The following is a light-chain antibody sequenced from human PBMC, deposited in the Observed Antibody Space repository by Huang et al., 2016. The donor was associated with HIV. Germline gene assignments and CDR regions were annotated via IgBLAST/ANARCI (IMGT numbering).Light chain of an antibody. CDR3: QQRSYWPPT. CDR1: HSVSSY. V-gene: IGKV3-11*01. CDR2: DAS. Sequence: EVVLTQSPATLSLSAGERATVSCRASHSVSSYLAWYQHQPGQAPRLLIYDASKRATGSPARFRGSGSGTDFTLTISSLEPDDFAVYYCQQRSYWPPTFGPGTKVDIK. J-gene: IGKJ3*01.